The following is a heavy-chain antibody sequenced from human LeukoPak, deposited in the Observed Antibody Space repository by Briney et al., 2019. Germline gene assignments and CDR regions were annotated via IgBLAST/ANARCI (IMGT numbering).Heavy chain of an antibody. V-gene: IGHV4-34*01. D-gene: IGHD3-3*01. Sequence: SETLSLTCAVYGGSFSGYYWSWIRQLPGKGLEWIGEINHSGSTNYNPSLKSRVTISVDTSKNQFSLKLSSVTAADTAVYYCGFFGVVSPSTFDAFDIWGQGTMVTVSS. CDR3: GFFGVVSPSTFDAFDI. CDR1: GGSFSGYY. CDR2: INHSGST. J-gene: IGHJ3*02.